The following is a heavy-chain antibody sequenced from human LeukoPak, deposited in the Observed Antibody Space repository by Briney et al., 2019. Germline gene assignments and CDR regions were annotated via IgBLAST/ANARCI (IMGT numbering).Heavy chain of an antibody. CDR2: IHHSGST. CDR1: GYSISSGYY. CDR3: ATYSNYIDY. Sequence: PSETLSLTCTVSGYSISSGYYWGRIRQPPGKGLEWIGSIHHSGSTYYKPSLKSRLTISVDTSKNQFSLKLSSVTAADTAVYYCATYSNYIDYWGQGTLVTVSS. V-gene: IGHV4-38-2*02. D-gene: IGHD4-11*01. J-gene: IGHJ4*02.